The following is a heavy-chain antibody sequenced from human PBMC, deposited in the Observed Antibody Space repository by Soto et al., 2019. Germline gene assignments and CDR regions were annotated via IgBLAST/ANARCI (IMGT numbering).Heavy chain of an antibody. V-gene: IGHV3-7*01. CDR1: GFSFSSSW. J-gene: IGHJ4*02. CDR3: SWSLNY. Sequence: GGSLRLSCAASGFSFSSSWMDCVRQAPGKGLEWVANINGDGGQTYYVDSVKGRFTVSRDNGESSMYLQMNNLRVEDTAVYYCSWSLNYWGQGILVTVSS. D-gene: IGHD1-26*01. CDR2: INGDGGQT.